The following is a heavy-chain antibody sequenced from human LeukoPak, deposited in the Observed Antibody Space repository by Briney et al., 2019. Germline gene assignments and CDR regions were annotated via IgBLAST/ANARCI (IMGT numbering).Heavy chain of an antibody. CDR1: GYSFTSYG. CDR3: ARDSEGIVVVPAAMDLDY. CDR2: ISGYNGNT. Sequence: ASVKVSCKASGYSFTSYGIGWVRQAPGQGLEWMGWISGYNGNTNHAQKLQGRVTMTTETSTSTAYMELRSLRSDDTAVYYCARDSEGIVVVPAAMDLDYWGQGTLVTVSS. J-gene: IGHJ4*02. D-gene: IGHD2-2*01. V-gene: IGHV1-18*01.